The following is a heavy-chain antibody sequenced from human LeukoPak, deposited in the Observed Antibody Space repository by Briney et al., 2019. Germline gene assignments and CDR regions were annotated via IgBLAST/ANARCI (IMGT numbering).Heavy chain of an antibody. CDR2: INHSGST. V-gene: IGHV4-34*01. Sequence: SETLSLTCAAYGGSFSGYYWSWIRQPPGKGLEWIGEINHSGSTNYNPSLKSRVTISVDTSKNQFSLKLSSVTAADTAVYYCAVSSLGYYYGMDVWGQGTTVTVSS. CDR1: GGSFSGYY. CDR3: AVSSLGYYYGMDV. J-gene: IGHJ6*02. D-gene: IGHD6-13*01.